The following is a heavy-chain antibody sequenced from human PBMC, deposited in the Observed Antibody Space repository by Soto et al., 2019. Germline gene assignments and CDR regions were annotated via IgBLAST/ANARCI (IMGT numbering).Heavy chain of an antibody. CDR1: GFTFSSYA. D-gene: IGHD3-22*01. Sequence: GGSLRLSCAASGFTFSSYAMSWVRQAPGKGLEWVSAIIGSGGSTYYADSVKGRFTISRDNSKNTLYLQMNRLRANDTAVYYCAKDTYYYDSSGYFNWFDPWGQGTLVTVSS. CDR3: AKDTYYYDSSGYFNWFDP. V-gene: IGHV3-23*01. J-gene: IGHJ5*02. CDR2: IIGSGGST.